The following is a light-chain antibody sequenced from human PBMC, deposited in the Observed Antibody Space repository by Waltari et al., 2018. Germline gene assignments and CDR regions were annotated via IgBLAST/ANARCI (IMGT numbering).Light chain of an antibody. Sequence: SYELTQPPSVSVSPGQTARIPSSGDALPQKYAYWSQQQSVQAPVLVIYEDTKRPSGIPERFSGSSSGTWVTLIISGAQVEDEADYYCYSPDGSDNHAPWVYGGGTKLTVL. CDR3: YSPDGSDNHAPWV. CDR2: EDT. CDR1: ALPQKY. V-gene: IGLV3-10*01. J-gene: IGLJ3*02.